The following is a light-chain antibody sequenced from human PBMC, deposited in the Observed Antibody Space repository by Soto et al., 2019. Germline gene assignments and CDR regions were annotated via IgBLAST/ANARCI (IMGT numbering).Light chain of an antibody. CDR3: CSYAGDSAWV. CDR1: SSDVGSYKF. V-gene: IGLV2-23*01. Sequence: QSALTQPASVSGSPGQSITISCTGTSSDVGSYKFVSWYQQHPGKAPKLMIYEGSKRPSGVSNRFSGSKSGNTASLTIFGLQAEDEADYYCCSYAGDSAWVFGGGTKVTVL. CDR2: EGS. J-gene: IGLJ3*02.